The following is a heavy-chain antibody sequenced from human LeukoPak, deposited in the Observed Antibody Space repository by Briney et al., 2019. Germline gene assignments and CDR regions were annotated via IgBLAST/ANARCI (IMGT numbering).Heavy chain of an antibody. J-gene: IGHJ3*02. CDR1: GFTFSSYG. D-gene: IGHD4-17*01. Sequence: QSGGSLRLSCAASGFTFSSYGMHWVRQAPGKGLEWVAVISYDGSNKYYADSVKGRFTISRDNSKNTLYLQMNSLRAEDTAVYYCAKGGQDDYGVFDIWGQGTMVTVSS. CDR2: ISYDGSNK. V-gene: IGHV3-30*18. CDR3: AKGGQDDYGVFDI.